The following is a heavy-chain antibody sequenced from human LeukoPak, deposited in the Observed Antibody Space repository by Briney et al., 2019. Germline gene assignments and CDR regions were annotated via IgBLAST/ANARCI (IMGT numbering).Heavy chain of an antibody. Sequence: GGSLRPSCAASGFTFSSYAMSWVRQAPGKGLEWVSAISGSGGSTYYADSVKGRFTISRDNSKNTLYLQMNSLRAEDTAVYYCAKDQRSLRITMIVVVTGFDYWGQGTLVTVSS. J-gene: IGHJ4*02. CDR1: GFTFSSYA. CDR3: AKDQRSLRITMIVVVTGFDY. D-gene: IGHD3-22*01. CDR2: ISGSGGST. V-gene: IGHV3-23*01.